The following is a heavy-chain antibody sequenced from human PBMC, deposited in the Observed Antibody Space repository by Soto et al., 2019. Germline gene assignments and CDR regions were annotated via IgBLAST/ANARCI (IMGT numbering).Heavy chain of an antibody. V-gene: IGHV3-23*01. CDR2: ISGSGGRT. D-gene: IGHD3-22*01. Sequence: EVQLLESGGGLVQPVGSLRLYCAASGLTFSSYAMSWVRQAPGKGLEWVSAISGSGGRTYYADSVKGRFTISRDNSKNTLYLQMNSLRAVDTAVYYCAKPRITMIDPFYYWGQGTLVTVSS. CDR3: AKPRITMIDPFYY. CDR1: GLTFSSYA. J-gene: IGHJ4*02.